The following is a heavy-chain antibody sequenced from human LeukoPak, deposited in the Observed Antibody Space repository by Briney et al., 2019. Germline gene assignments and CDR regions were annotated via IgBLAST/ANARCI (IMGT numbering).Heavy chain of an antibody. Sequence: SETLSLTCAVYGGSFSGYYWSWIRQPPGKGLEWIGEINHNGSTNYNPSLKSRVTISVDTSKNQFSLKLSSVTAADTAVYYCARQYCSSTSCRGGAFDIWGQGTMVTVSS. CDR2: INHNGST. J-gene: IGHJ3*02. D-gene: IGHD2-2*01. CDR3: ARQYCSSTSCRGGAFDI. CDR1: GGSFSGYY. V-gene: IGHV4-34*01.